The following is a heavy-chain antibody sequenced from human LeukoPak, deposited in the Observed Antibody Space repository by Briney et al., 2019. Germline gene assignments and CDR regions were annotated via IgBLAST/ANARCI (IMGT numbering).Heavy chain of an antibody. V-gene: IGHV4-34*01. Sequence: KPSETLSLTCAVYGGSFSGYYWSWIRQPPGKGLEWIGEINHSGSTNYNPSLKSRVTISVDTSKNQFSLKLSSVTAADTAVYYCARGRITIFGVVIPLDYWGQGTVVTVSS. CDR2: INHSGST. CDR3: ARGRITIFGVVIPLDY. CDR1: GGSFSGYY. D-gene: IGHD3-3*01. J-gene: IGHJ4*02.